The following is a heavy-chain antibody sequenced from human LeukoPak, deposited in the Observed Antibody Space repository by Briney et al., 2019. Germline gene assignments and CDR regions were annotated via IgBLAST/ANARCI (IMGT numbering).Heavy chain of an antibody. V-gene: IGHV1-18*04. Sequence: ASVKVSCKASGYTFTSYGISWVRQAPGQGLEWIGWISAYNGSTNYAQKLQGRVTMTTDTSTTTAYMELRSLRSDDTAVYYCARGNSSSWYFPDPFDYWGQGTLVTVSS. J-gene: IGHJ4*02. CDR2: ISAYNGST. CDR3: ARGNSSSWYFPDPFDY. D-gene: IGHD6-13*01. CDR1: GYTFTSYG.